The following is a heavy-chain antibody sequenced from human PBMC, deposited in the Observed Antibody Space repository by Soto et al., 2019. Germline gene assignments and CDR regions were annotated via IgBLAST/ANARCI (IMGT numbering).Heavy chain of an antibody. CDR3: AAPYGMDV. J-gene: IGHJ6*02. CDR2: IVVGSGST. Sequence: SVKVSCKTSGFTFTTSAVQWVRQARGQRLEWIGWIVVGSGSTNYAQKFQERVTITRDISTTTVYMELSSLRVEDTAIYYCAAPYGMDVWGPGNTVTVSS. V-gene: IGHV1-58*01. CDR1: GFTFTTSA.